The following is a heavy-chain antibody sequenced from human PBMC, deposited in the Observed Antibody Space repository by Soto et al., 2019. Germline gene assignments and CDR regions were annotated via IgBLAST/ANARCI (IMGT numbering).Heavy chain of an antibody. J-gene: IGHJ6*02. Sequence: GGPLRLSCAASGFTFSSYAMSWVRQAPGKGLEWVSAISGSGGSTYYADSVKGRFTISRDNSKNTLYLQMNSLRAEDTAVYYCAKDSAYCYYGMDVWGQGTTVTVSS. CDR2: ISGSGGST. CDR1: GFTFSSYA. V-gene: IGHV3-23*01. D-gene: IGHD3-10*01. CDR3: AKDSAYCYYGMDV.